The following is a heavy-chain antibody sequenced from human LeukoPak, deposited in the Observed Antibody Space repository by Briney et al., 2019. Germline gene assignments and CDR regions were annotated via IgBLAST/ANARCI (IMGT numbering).Heavy chain of an antibody. J-gene: IGHJ4*02. CDR2: IYPGDSDT. CDR1: GYSFTGYW. CDR3: ARGLADFWSGYFVDY. D-gene: IGHD3-3*01. Sequence: GESLKISCKGSGYSFTGYWIGWVRQMPGKGLEWMGIIYPGDSDTRYSPSFQGQVTISADKSISTTYLQWSSLKASDTAMYYCARGLADFWSGYFVDYWGQGTLVTVSS. V-gene: IGHV5-51*01.